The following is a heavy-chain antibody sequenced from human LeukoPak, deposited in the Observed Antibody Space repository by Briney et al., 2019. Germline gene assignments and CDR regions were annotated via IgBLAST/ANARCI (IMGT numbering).Heavy chain of an antibody. CDR1: GGSFSGYY. CDR2: INHSGST. J-gene: IGHJ4*02. Sequence: PSETLSLTCAVYGGSFSGYYWSWIRQPPGKGLEWIGEINHSGSTNYNPSLKSRVTISVDTSKNQFSLKLSSVTAADTAVYYCARRRLIGELVDYWGQGTLVTVSS. V-gene: IGHV4-34*01. D-gene: IGHD3-10*01. CDR3: ARRRLIGELVDY.